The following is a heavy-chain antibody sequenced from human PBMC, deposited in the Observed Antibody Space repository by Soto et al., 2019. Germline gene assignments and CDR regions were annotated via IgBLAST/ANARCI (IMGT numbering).Heavy chain of an antibody. V-gene: IGHV2-5*01. CDR3: GHRSSSYDCSGNDF. CDR2: MYGNGDT. Sequence: QITLKASGPTLVKPTQTLTLTFSFSGFSLSTGCVGVVWIRQPPGKALELLAIMYGNGDTRYSPSLRSRLTTNEDTSTNQGVLTVTNVDPVDTATHDCGHRSSSYDCSGNDFRGQGTLVTVSS. CDR1: GFSLSTGCVG. J-gene: IGHJ4*02. D-gene: IGHD5-12*01.